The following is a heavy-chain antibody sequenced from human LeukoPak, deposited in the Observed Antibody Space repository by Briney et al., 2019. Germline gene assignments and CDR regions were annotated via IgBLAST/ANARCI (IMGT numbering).Heavy chain of an antibody. Sequence: PGGSLRLSCAASGFTFSSYSMNWVRQAPGKGLEWVSSISSSSSNIYYADSVKGRFTISRDNAKNSLYLQMNSLRAEDTAVYYCAKDGAGSQSYCSSTSCYVDYWGQGTLVTVSS. CDR3: AKDGAGSQSYCSSTSCYVDY. CDR2: ISSSSSNI. CDR1: GFTFSSYS. J-gene: IGHJ4*02. V-gene: IGHV3-21*04. D-gene: IGHD2-2*01.